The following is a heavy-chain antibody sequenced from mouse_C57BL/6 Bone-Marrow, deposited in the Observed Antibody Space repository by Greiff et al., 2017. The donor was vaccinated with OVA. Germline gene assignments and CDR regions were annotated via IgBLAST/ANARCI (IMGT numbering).Heavy chain of an antibody. D-gene: IGHD2-4*01. CDR3: ARDDYDVARFAY. V-gene: IGHV1-82*01. CDR1: GYAFSSSW. J-gene: IGHJ3*01. CDR2: IYPGDGDT. Sequence: VKLQESGPELVKPGASVKISCKASGYAFSSSWMNWVKQRPGKGLEWIGRIYPGDGDTNYNGKFKGKATLTADKSSSTAYMQLSSLTSEDSAVYFCARDDYDVARFAYWGQGTLVTVSA.